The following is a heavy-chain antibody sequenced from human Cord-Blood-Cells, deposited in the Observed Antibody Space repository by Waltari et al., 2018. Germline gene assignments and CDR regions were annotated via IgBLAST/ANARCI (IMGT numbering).Heavy chain of an antibody. D-gene: IGHD4-4*01. CDR1: GCFISSSY. J-gene: IGHJ6*03. CDR2: IYPSGST. V-gene: IGHV4-4*07. CDR3: ARDTRHDYSNYEIYYYYYMDV. Sequence: QVQLQESGPGLVKPSETLSLTCTVSGCFISSSYSSSNLQPARKGLEWIGRIYPSGSTNYNPALKSRVTRSVDTSKNQFSLKLSSVTAADTAVYYCARDTRHDYSNYEIYYYYYMDVWGKGTTVTVSS.